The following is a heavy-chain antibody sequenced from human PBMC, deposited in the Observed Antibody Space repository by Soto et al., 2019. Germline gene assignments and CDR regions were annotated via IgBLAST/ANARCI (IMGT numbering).Heavy chain of an antibody. V-gene: IGHV4-34*01. CDR2: INHSGST. CDR3: ASDKITGLLDY. J-gene: IGHJ4*02. Sequence: PSETLCLTCAVEGGSFGGYYWTWISQPPGTGLEWIGEINHSGSTNYNPSLKSRVTISVDTSKNQFSLKLTSVTAADTALYYCASDKITGLLDYWGQGTLVTVSS. CDR1: GGSFGGYY. D-gene: IGHD2-8*02.